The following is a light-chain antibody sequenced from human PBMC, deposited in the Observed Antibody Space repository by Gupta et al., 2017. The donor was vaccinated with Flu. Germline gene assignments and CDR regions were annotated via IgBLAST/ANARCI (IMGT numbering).Light chain of an antibody. V-gene: IGKV1-39*01. CDR2: ATS. CDR3: QQSYITPPT. Sequence: TSSLSASVGDRVTITCRASQSISSYLNWYQQKAEKATKLLIFATSNVQSGVPSRCSGSGSGTDFTLTSSSLQPEDFATYDCQQSYITPPTFGQGTKVEIK. J-gene: IGKJ1*01. CDR1: QSISSY.